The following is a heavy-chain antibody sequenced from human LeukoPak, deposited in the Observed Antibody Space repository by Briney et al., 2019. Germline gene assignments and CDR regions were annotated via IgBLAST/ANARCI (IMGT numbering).Heavy chain of an antibody. CDR2: ISSSSSYI. Sequence: GGSLRLSCAASGFTFSSYSMNWVRQAPGKGLEWVSSISSSSSYIYYADSVKGRFTISRDNAKNSLYLQMNGLRAEDTAVYYCARDGVTMVRGVRKEYYFDYWGQGTLVTVSS. J-gene: IGHJ4*02. V-gene: IGHV3-21*01. CDR1: GFTFSSYS. CDR3: ARDGVTMVRGVRKEYYFDY. D-gene: IGHD3-10*01.